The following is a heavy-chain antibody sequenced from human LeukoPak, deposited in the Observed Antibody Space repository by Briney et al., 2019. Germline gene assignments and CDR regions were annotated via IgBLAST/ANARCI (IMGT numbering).Heavy chain of an antibody. CDR1: GFTFSSYA. V-gene: IGHV3-30*02. CDR2: IRYDGNNK. J-gene: IGHJ4*02. D-gene: IGHD6-19*01. CDR3: AKDRWGAVASFDY. Sequence: QSGGSLRLSCAASGFTFSSYAMSWVRQAPGKGLEWVSVIRYDGNNKYYADSVKGRFTISRDNSKNTLYLQMNSLESEDTAVYYCAKDRWGAVASFDYWGQGTLVTVSS.